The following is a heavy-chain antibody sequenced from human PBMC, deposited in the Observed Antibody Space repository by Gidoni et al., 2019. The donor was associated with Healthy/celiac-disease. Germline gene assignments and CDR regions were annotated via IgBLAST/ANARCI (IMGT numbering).Heavy chain of an antibody. CDR1: GFTFDAYA. J-gene: IGHJ4*02. CDR3: AKDMGRGELLVMTADY. CDR2: ISWNSGSI. Sequence: EVQLVESGGGLVQPGGSLRLSCAASGFTFDAYAMHWVRQAPGKGLEGVSGISWNSGSIGYADSVKGRFTISRDNAKNSLYLQMNSLRAEDTALYYCAKDMGRGELLVMTADYWGQGTMVTVSS. D-gene: IGHD1-26*01. V-gene: IGHV3-9*01.